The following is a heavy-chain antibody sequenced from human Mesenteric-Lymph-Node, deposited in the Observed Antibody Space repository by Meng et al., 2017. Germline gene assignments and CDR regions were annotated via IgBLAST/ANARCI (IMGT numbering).Heavy chain of an antibody. CDR1: GFTFSSYA. Sequence: GESLKISCAASGFTFSSYAMSWVRQAPGKGLEWVSAISGSGGSTYYADSVKGRFTISRDNSKNTLYLQMNSLRAEDTAVYYCARVQGNYDSSGYSILMDVWGQGTTVTVSS. CDR2: ISGSGGST. V-gene: IGHV3-23*01. D-gene: IGHD3-22*01. CDR3: ARVQGNYDSSGYSILMDV. J-gene: IGHJ6*02.